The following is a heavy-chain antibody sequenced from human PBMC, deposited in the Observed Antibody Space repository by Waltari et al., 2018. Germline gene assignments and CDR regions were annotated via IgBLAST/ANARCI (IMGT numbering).Heavy chain of an antibody. Sequence: QVQLVQSGAELKKPGASVKVSCQASGYTFNPYEIPWVRQAPGQGLEWMGRINPNTGATDFAQKFQGRVTLTTDTSITTAYMFLSSLTSDDTAIYFCARDRGGFGELLAYWGQGTLVTVSS. J-gene: IGHJ4*02. CDR3: ARDRGGFGELLAY. CDR1: GYTFNPYE. V-gene: IGHV1-2*06. D-gene: IGHD3-10*01. CDR2: INPNTGAT.